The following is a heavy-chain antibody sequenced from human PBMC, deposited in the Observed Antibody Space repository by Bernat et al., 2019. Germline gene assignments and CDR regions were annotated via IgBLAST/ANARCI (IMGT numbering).Heavy chain of an antibody. CDR3: TRSDYFDY. Sequence: EVLLVESGGGLVKPGGSLRLSCAASGFTFINYWMHWVRQAPGKGLVWVSRTSSDGSSTTYADAVEGRFTVSRDNAKNTLYLQMNSLRAEDTAIYYCTRSDYFDYWGHGTLVTVSS. V-gene: IGHV3-74*02. CDR1: GFTFINYW. CDR2: TSSDGSST. J-gene: IGHJ4*01.